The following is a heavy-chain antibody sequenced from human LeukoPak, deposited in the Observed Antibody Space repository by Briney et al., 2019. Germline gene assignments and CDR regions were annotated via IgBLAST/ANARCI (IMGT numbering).Heavy chain of an antibody. J-gene: IGHJ4*01. CDR3: ARGAWFATGGYDY. D-gene: IGHD3-10*01. V-gene: IGHV4-59*01. CDR2: IHYSGST. CDR1: GGSISIYS. Sequence: SETLSLTCTVSGGSISIYSWSWIRQPPGKALEWIGYIHYSGSTNYNPSLKSRVSISVDTSKNQFSLRLTSVTAADTAVFYCARGAWFATGGYDYWGQGTLVTVSS.